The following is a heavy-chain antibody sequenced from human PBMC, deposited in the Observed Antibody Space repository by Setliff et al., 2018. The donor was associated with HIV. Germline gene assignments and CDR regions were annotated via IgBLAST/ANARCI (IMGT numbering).Heavy chain of an antibody. CDR1: GGSVSSSGYY. CDR3: ATRYCSSTSCYAYDAFDI. V-gene: IGHV4-39*07. CDR2: VYYSGST. D-gene: IGHD2-2*01. J-gene: IGHJ3*02. Sequence: SETLSLTCTLSGGSVSSSGYYWGWLRQPQGQGPEWIGSVYYSGSTNYNPSLRSRVTISVDTSKIQFSLKLSSVTAADTAVYYCATRYCSSTSCYAYDAFDIWGQGTMVTVSS.